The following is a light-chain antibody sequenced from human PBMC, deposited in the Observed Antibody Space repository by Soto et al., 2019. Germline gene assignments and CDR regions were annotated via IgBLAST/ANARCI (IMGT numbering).Light chain of an antibody. V-gene: IGKV1-5*01. CDR3: QQYESYSAWT. J-gene: IGKJ1*01. Sequence: DLHMTPYPSTLYASVGDRVTIPCRASQSISKWLAWHQQTPGKAPHLLIYDASTLNTGVPSRFRRSVSGTEFTLTISSLQPDDVATDYCQQYESYSAWTFGEGNKV. CDR2: DAS. CDR1: QSISKW.